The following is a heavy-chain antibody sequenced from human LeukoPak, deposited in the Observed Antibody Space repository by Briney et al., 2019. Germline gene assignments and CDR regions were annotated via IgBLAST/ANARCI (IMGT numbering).Heavy chain of an antibody. V-gene: IGHV4-31*03. J-gene: IGHJ3*02. CDR3: ARDAVVKRDAFDI. CDR2: IYYSGST. Sequence: PLETLSLTCTVSGGSISSGGYYWSWIRQHPGKGLEWIGYIYYSGSTYYNPSLKSRVTISVDTSKNQFSLKLSSVTAADTAVYYCARDAVVKRDAFDIWGQGTMVTVSS. D-gene: IGHD4-23*01. CDR1: GGSISSGGYY.